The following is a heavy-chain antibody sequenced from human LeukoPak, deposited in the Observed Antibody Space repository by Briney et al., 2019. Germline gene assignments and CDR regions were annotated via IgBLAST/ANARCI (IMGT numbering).Heavy chain of an antibody. CDR3: ARGRNGYSYGQGFDY. J-gene: IGHJ4*02. CDR2: IYHSGST. V-gene: IGHV4-30-2*01. CDR1: GGSISSGGYY. D-gene: IGHD5-18*01. Sequence: SQTLSLTCTVSGGSISSGGYYWSWIRQPPGKGLEWIGYIYHSGSTYYNPSLKSRVTISVDRSKNQFSLKLSSVTAADTAVYYCARGRNGYSYGQGFDYWGQGTLVTVSS.